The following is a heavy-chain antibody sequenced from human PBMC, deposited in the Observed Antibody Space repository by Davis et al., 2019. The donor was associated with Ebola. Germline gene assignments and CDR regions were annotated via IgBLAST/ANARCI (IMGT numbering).Heavy chain of an antibody. Sequence: GSLRLSCAASGFTFRDAYMSWIRQPPGKGLEWIGEINHSGSTKYNPSLKSRVTISADTTRKRFSLTLSSMTAADTGVYYCARGPQWFGSGLDHWGQGTPVTVSS. CDR2: INHSGST. CDR3: ARGPQWFGSGLDH. V-gene: IGHV4-34*01. J-gene: IGHJ4*02. CDR1: GFTFRDAY. D-gene: IGHD3-10*01.